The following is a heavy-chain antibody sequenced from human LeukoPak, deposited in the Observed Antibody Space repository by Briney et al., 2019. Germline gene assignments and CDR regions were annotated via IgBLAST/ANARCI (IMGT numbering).Heavy chain of an antibody. V-gene: IGHV4-59*01. Sequence: SETLSLTCTVSGGTINSGYWSWIRQPPGRGLEWIGYIYYSGSTSYNPSLNSRLTIAVDPSKNQFPLKLSSVTTADTAVYYCARQSSGYPYYFDYWGQGTLVTVSS. D-gene: IGHD5-12*01. J-gene: IGHJ4*02. CDR1: GGTINSGY. CDR2: IYYSGST. CDR3: ARQSSGYPYYFDY.